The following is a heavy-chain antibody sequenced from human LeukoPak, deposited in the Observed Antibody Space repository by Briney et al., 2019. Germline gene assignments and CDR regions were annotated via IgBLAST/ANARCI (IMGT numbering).Heavy chain of an antibody. CDR2: VTGDGSST. CDR3: EKDRDTTGYEH. D-gene: IGHD3-22*01. Sequence: PGGSLRLSCAASGFTFEDYAMHWVRQAPGKGLEWVSFVTGDGSSTYYADSVKGRLNIYRDNSKNSLYLQMNSLRIEDTALYYCEKDRDTTGYEHWGQGTLVTVSS. J-gene: IGHJ1*01. CDR1: GFTFEDYA. V-gene: IGHV3-43*02.